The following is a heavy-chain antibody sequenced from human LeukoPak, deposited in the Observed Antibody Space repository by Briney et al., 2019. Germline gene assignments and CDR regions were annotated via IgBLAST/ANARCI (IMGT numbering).Heavy chain of an antibody. CDR1: GYTFTGYY. V-gene: IGHV1-2*02. CDR3: ARDAGSSSWYPTSPAYYYGMDV. CDR2: INPNSGGT. D-gene: IGHD6-13*01. J-gene: IGHJ6*02. Sequence: ASVKVSCKASGYTFTGYYMHWVRQAPGQGLEWMGWINPNSGGTNYAQEFQGRVTMTRDTSISTAYMGLSRLRSDDTAVYYCARDAGSSSWYPTSPAYYYGMDVWGQGTTVTVSS.